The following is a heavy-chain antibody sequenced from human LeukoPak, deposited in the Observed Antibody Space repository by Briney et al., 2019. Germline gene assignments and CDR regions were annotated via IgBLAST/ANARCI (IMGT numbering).Heavy chain of an antibody. V-gene: IGHV3-23*01. CDR1: GFTFSNYA. J-gene: IGHJ4*02. D-gene: IGHD1-1*01. Sequence: GGSLRLSCAASGFTFSNYAMTWVRQVPGKGLEWVSAISDSGGKTHYADSVKGRFTISRDNSKNTLFLQMNSLGAGDTAIYYRAKDWRCDYWGQGTLVTVSS. CDR2: ISDSGGKT. CDR3: AKDWRCDY.